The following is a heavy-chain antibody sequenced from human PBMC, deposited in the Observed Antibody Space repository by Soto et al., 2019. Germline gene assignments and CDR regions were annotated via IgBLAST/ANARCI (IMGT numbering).Heavy chain of an antibody. D-gene: IGHD3-10*01. J-gene: IGHJ4*02. CDR1: SGAISSGGYY. V-gene: IGHV4-31*03. Sequence: QVQLQESGRGLVKPSQTLSLTCTVSSGAISSGGYYWSWIRQHPGKGLEWIGYIYYSGSTYYNPSLKCRVTISVDTSKNQFSLKLSSVTAADTAVYYCARMPTQGYYGSGSYYDYWGQGTLVTVSS. CDR3: ARMPTQGYYGSGSYYDY. CDR2: IYYSGST.